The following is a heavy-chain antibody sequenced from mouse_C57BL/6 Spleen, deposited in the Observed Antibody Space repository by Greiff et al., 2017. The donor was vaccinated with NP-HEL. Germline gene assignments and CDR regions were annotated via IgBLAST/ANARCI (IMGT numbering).Heavy chain of an antibody. V-gene: IGHV1-64*01. D-gene: IGHD2-5*01. Sequence: QVQLQQPGAELVKPGASVKLSCKASGYTFTSYWMHWVKQRPGQGLEWIGMIHPNSGSTSYNQKFKGKATLTVDQSSSTAYMQLNSLTSEDSAVYYCAALDSNYAWFAYWGQGTLVTVSA. J-gene: IGHJ3*01. CDR3: AALDSNYAWFAY. CDR2: IHPNSGST. CDR1: GYTFTSYW.